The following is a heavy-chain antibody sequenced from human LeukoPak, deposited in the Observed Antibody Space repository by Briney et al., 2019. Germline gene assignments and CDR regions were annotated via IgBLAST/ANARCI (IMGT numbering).Heavy chain of an antibody. CDR1: GGTFSSYA. J-gene: IGHJ4*02. V-gene: IGHV1-69*13. CDR3: ARVPSAAGYYFDY. CDR2: IIPIFGTA. Sequence: GASVKVSCKASGGTFSSYAISWVRRAPGQGLEWMGGIIPIFGTANYAQKFQGRVTITADESTSTAYMELSSLRSEDTAVYYCARVPSAAGYYFDYWGQGTLVTVSS. D-gene: IGHD6-13*01.